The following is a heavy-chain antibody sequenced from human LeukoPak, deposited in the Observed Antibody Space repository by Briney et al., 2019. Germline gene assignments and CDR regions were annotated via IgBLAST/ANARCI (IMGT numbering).Heavy chain of an antibody. J-gene: IGHJ6*02. CDR1: GGSISSYY. V-gene: IGHV4-59*01. Sequence: SETLSLTCTVSGGSISSYYWSWIRQPPGKGLEWIGYIYYSGSTNYNPSLTSRVTISVDTSKNQFSLKLSSVTAADTAVYYCARALEGVYYYYGMDVWGQGTTVTVSS. CDR3: ARALEGVYYYYGMDV. CDR2: IYYSGST. D-gene: IGHD3-16*01.